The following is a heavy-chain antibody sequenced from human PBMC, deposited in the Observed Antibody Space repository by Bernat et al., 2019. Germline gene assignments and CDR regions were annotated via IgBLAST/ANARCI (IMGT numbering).Heavy chain of an antibody. J-gene: IGHJ6*03. CDR2: IWYDGSNK. CDR1: GFTFSSYG. Sequence: QVQLVESGGGVVQPGRSLRLSCAASGFTFSSYGMHWVRQAPGKGLEWVAVIWYDGSNKYYADSVKGRFTISRDNSKNTLYLQMNSLRAEDTAVYYCARDGVSYYLEWLHYYYYYMDVWGKGTTVTVSS. D-gene: IGHD3-3*01. V-gene: IGHV3-33*01. CDR3: ARDGVSYYLEWLHYYYYYMDV.